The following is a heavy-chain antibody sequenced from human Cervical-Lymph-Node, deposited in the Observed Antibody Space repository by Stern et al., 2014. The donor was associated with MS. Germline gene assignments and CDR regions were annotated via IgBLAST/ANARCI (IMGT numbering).Heavy chain of an antibody. J-gene: IGHJ5*02. V-gene: IGHV3-33*03. CDR1: GFTFSRNG. D-gene: IGHD6-19*01. CDR2: IWYDGSND. CDR3: VAYASGDNINH. Sequence: VQLVESGGGVVQPGRSLRLSCAASGFTFSRNGMHWVRQAPGKGLEWVAVIWYDGSNDKYVESGKGRFTISRDNSKNTLYLQMNSLRVEDTAVYYCVAYASGDNINHWGQGTLVTVSS.